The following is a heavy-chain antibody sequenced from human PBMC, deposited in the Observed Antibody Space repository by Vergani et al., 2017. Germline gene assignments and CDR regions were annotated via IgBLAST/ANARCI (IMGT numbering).Heavy chain of an antibody. V-gene: IGHV1-3*01. CDR3: ARDAPVCSSTSCYVAGGFDY. Sequence: QVQLVQSGAEVKKPGSSVKVSCKASGGTFSSYTISWVRQAPGQRLEWMGWINAGNGNTKYSQKFQGRVTITRDTSASTAYMELSSLRSEDTAVYYCARDAPVCSSTSCYVAGGFDYWGQGTLVTVSS. D-gene: IGHD2-2*01. J-gene: IGHJ4*02. CDR2: INAGNGNT. CDR1: GGTFSSYT.